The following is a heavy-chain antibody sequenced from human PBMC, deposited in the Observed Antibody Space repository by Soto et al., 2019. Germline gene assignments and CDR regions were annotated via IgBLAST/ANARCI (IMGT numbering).Heavy chain of an antibody. CDR2: INAGNGNT. CDR1: GYTFTSYA. V-gene: IGHV1-3*01. D-gene: IGHD1-1*01. J-gene: IGHJ3*02. CDR3: ASETGTGGFGAFDI. Sequence: QVQLVQSGAEVKKPGASVKVSCKASGYTFTSYAMHWVRQAPGQRLEWMGWINAGNGNTKYSQKFQGRVTITRDTSASTAYMERSSLRSADTAVYYCASETGTGGFGAFDIWGQGTMVTVSS.